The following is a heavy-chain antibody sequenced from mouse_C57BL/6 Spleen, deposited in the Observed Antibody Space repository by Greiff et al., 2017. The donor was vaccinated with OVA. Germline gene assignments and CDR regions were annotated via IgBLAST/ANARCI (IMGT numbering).Heavy chain of an antibody. J-gene: IGHJ4*01. V-gene: IGHV1-64*01. CDR1: GYTFTSYW. CDR3: AKGRLSYAMDY. Sequence: VQLQQPGAELVKPGASVKLSCKASGYTFTSYWMHWVKQRPGQGLEWIGMIHPNSGSTNYNEKFKSKATLTVDNSSSTAYMQLSSLTSEDSAVYYCAKGRLSYAMDYWGQGTSVTVSS. CDR2: IHPNSGST.